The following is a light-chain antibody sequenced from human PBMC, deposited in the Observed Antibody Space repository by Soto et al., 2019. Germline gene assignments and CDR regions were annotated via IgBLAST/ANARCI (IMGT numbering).Light chain of an antibody. V-gene: IGKV4-1*01. J-gene: IGKJ3*01. CDR2: WAS. CDR3: QQYYATPFT. Sequence: DIVMTQSPDSLAVSLGERATINCKSSQSVLYDSNNLNYLAWYQQKPGEPPNLLIYWASTRESGVPDRFGGSGSGTDFTLTISSLQAEDVAVYYCQQYYATPFTFGPGTRVDI. CDR1: QSVLYDSNNLNY.